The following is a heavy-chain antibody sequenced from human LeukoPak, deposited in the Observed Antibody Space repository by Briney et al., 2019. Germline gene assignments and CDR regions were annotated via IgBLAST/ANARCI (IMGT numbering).Heavy chain of an antibody. V-gene: IGHV3-7*01. CDR2: IHKAGTES. D-gene: IGHD1-26*01. Sequence: GGSLRLSCAASGFTFTDYWMTWVRQVPGKGLEWVANIHKAGTESYYVDSVKGRFAISRDNAKNSLYLQLSSLRVDDTAVYYCARVGTWELQRVFEYWGQGTLVTVSS. CDR3: ARVGTWELQRVFEY. J-gene: IGHJ4*02. CDR1: GFTFTDYW.